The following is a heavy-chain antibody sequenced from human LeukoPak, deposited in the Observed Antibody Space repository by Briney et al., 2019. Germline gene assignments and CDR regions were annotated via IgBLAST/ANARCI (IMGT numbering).Heavy chain of an antibody. CDR2: ISWNSGSI. CDR3: AKDNHSSSRGFDY. J-gene: IGHJ4*02. Sequence: GGSLRLSCAASGFTFDDYAMHWVRQAPGKGLEWVSGISWNSGSIGYADSVKGRFTISRDNAKNSLYLQMNSLRAEDTALYYCAKDNHSSSRGFDYWGQGTLVTVSS. V-gene: IGHV3-9*01. D-gene: IGHD6-13*01. CDR1: GFTFDDYA.